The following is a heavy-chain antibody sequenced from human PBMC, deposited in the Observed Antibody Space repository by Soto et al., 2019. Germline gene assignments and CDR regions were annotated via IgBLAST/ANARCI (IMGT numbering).Heavy chain of an antibody. V-gene: IGHV4-31*03. D-gene: IGHD6-13*01. CDR2: IYYSGST. CDR3: ARGVYPRQLVLDY. CDR1: GGSISSGGYY. J-gene: IGHJ4*02. Sequence: KPSETLSLTCTVSGGSISSGGYYWSWIRQHPGKGLEWIGYIYYSGSTYYNPSLKSRVTISVDTSKNQFSLKLSSVTAADTAVYYCARGVYPRQLVLDYWGQGTLVTVSS.